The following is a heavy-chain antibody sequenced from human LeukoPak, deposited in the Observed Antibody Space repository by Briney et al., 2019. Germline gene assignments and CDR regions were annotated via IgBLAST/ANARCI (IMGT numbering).Heavy chain of an antibody. Sequence: GGSLRLSCAASGFTFRTYGMNWVRQAPGKGLEWVAIISYDGSNEDYADSVKGRFTISRDDSKNTLYLQMNSLRAEDSAVYYCAKSRVRGVYYFDYWGQGTLVTVSS. J-gene: IGHJ4*02. D-gene: IGHD3-10*02. CDR2: ISYDGSNE. CDR3: AKSRVRGVYYFDY. V-gene: IGHV3-30*18. CDR1: GFTFRTYG.